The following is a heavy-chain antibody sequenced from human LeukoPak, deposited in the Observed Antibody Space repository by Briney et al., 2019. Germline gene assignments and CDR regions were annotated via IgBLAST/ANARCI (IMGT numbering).Heavy chain of an antibody. Sequence: GASVKVSCKASGYTFTSYGISWVRQAPGQGLEWLGWISAYNGNTNYAQKLQGRVTMTTDTSTSTAYMELRSLRSDDTAVYYCARENYYDFRSGLKLDAFDIWGQGTMVTVSS. V-gene: IGHV1-18*01. J-gene: IGHJ3*02. CDR1: GYTFTSYG. CDR2: ISAYNGNT. CDR3: ARENYYDFRSGLKLDAFDI. D-gene: IGHD3-3*01.